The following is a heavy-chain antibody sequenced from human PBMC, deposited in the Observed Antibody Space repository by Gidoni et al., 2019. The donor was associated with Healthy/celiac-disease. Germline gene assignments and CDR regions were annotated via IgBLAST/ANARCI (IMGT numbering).Heavy chain of an antibody. D-gene: IGHD4-17*01. CDR3: STAHDYGDFGLWGMDV. CDR2: ISSSGSTI. Sequence: EVPLVESGVGLVQPGGSVRLTGAASGLTVSSDEMNCVRQAPGKGLEWVSYISSSGSTIYYSDSVKGRFTISRDNAKNSLYLQLTSLRAEYTAVYYCSTAHDYGDFGLWGMDVWGHGTTVTVSS. V-gene: IGHV3-48*03. J-gene: IGHJ6*02. CDR1: GLTVSSDE.